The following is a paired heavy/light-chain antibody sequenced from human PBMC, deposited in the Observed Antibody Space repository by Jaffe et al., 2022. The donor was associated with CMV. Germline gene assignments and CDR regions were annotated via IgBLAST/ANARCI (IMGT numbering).Heavy chain of an antibody. Sequence: DVQLEESGGGLVQPGESLRLSCVASGFTFVHYNMNWVRQAPGKGPEWIAYISSSRQTIYYADSVKGRFTVSRDNDDNSIFLQMNNLRDEDTAVYYCVRGQMELLPGYFDSWGRGTLVTVSS. D-gene: IGHD1-7*01. CDR3: VRGQMELLPGYFDS. CDR2: ISSSRQTI. V-gene: IGHV3-48*02. J-gene: IGHJ4*03. CDR1: GFTFVHYN.
Light chain of an antibody. V-gene: IGKV3D-15*01. Sequence: EIVMTQSPATLSMSPGERATLSCRASKSVSTNVAWYQQRLGLAPRLLIYAASTRATGISARFSGNGSGRDFTLTINNLQSEDFAVYYCQQYDNWPPAWTFGQGTKVEVK. J-gene: IGKJ1*01. CDR1: KSVSTN. CDR2: AAS. CDR3: QQYDNWPPAWT.